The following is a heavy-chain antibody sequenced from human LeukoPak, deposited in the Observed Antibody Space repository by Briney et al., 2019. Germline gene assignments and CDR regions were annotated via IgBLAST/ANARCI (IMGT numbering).Heavy chain of an antibody. CDR3: SRAGGVAVAGDY. J-gene: IGHJ4*02. V-gene: IGHV1-18*01. D-gene: IGHD3-16*01. CDR1: GYTFTSYG. Sequence: GASVKVSCKASGYTFTSYGISWVRQAPGQELAQMGWISAYNGNTNYAQKLQGRVTLTTDSATTTAYMELRSLRSEDTAIYYCSRAGGVAVAGDYWGQGTLVSVSS. CDR2: ISAYNGNT.